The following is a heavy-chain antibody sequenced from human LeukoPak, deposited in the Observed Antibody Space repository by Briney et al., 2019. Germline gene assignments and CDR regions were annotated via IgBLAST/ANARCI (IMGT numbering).Heavy chain of an antibody. CDR3: ARGAYTPYDY. Sequence: PGGSLRLSCAASEFTFSNYAMSWVRQAPGKGLEWFSAITDDSGSTYYADSVKGRFTISRDNAKNSLYLQMNSLRAEDTAVYYCARGAYTPYDYWGQGTLVTVSS. J-gene: IGHJ4*02. CDR2: ITDDSGST. V-gene: IGHV3-23*01. D-gene: IGHD3-16*01. CDR1: EFTFSNYA.